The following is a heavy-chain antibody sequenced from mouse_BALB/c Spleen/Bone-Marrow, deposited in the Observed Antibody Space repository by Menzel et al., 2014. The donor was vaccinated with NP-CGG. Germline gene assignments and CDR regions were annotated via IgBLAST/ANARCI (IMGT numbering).Heavy chain of an antibody. CDR1: GFTFTDYY. J-gene: IGHJ2*01. V-gene: IGHV7-3*02. Sequence: VQGVESGGGLVQPGGSLRLSCATSGFTFTDYYMHWVRQPPGKALEWLGFISNKANGYTSEYSVSVKGRFTISRDNSQNILYLQMNTLRAKDSATYYCARDKGRVFFDYWGQGTTLTVSS. CDR2: ISNKANGYTS. CDR3: ARDKGRVFFDY.